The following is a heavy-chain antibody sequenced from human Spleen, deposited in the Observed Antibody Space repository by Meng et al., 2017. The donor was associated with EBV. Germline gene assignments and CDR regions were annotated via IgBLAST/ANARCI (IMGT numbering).Heavy chain of an antibody. CDR1: GGSISRSHW. D-gene: IGHD6-13*01. J-gene: IGHJ4*02. V-gene: IGHV4-4*02. CDR2: IYHSGST. Sequence: QVQLQESGPGLVRPSGTLSLPCTVSGGSISRSHWWTWVRQPPGKGLEWIGEIYHSGSTTYNPSLKSRVTISIPKSKNQFSLKLTSVTAADTAVYFCARGRFTIAEPTAFDYWGQGALVTVFS. CDR3: ARGRFTIAEPTAFDY.